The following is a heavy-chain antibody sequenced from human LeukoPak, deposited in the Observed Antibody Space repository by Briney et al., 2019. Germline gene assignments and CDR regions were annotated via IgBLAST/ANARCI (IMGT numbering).Heavy chain of an antibody. J-gene: IGHJ4*02. Sequence: GGSLRLSCAASGFTFSSYSMNWVRQAPGKGLEWVSYISSSSSTIYYADSVKGRFTISRDSAKNSLYLQMSSLRAEDTAVYYCARILDSAWGELGYWGQGTLVTVSS. CDR3: ARILDSAWGELGY. CDR1: GFTFSSYS. V-gene: IGHV3-48*01. D-gene: IGHD6-19*01. CDR2: ISSSSSTI.